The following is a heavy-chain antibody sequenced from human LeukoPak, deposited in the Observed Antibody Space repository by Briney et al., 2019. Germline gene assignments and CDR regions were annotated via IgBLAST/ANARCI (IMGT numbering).Heavy chain of an antibody. Sequence: GESLKISCKGSGYSFANYWIGWVRQMPGKSLEWMGIIYPGDSDTRYSPSFQGQVTISADKSISPAYLQWSSLKASDTAMYYCARKTKYDAPASDWGQGTLVTVSS. V-gene: IGHV5-51*01. CDR1: GYSFANYW. CDR3: ARKTKYDAPASD. D-gene: IGHD3-3*01. J-gene: IGHJ4*02. CDR2: IYPGDSDT.